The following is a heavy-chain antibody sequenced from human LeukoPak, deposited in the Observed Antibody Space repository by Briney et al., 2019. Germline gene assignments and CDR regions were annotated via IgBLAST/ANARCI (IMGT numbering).Heavy chain of an antibody. CDR3: AKGQLWFGEFSYFDY. Sequence: GGSLRLSCAASGFTFSSYDMNWVRQAPGKGLEWVSVISGSGGSTDYADSVKGRFSISRDNSKNTLYLQMNSLRAEDTAVYYCAKGQLWFGEFSYFDYWGQGTLVTVSS. CDR2: ISGSGGST. J-gene: IGHJ4*02. CDR1: GFTFSSYD. V-gene: IGHV3-23*01. D-gene: IGHD3-10*01.